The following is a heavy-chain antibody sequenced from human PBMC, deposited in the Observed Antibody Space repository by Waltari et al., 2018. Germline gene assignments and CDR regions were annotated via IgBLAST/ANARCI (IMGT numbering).Heavy chain of an antibody. CDR3: ARVNSNYVNWFDP. V-gene: IGHV3-20*04. CDR2: INWDGSST. Sequence: EEQLVESGGGVDRPGGSLRLSCAASGFPFDHSAMAWVRQAPGKGLEWVSGINWDGSSTGYADSVKGRFTISRDNAKNSLHLHVNSLTAEDTAFYYCARVNSNYVNWFDPWGQGTLVIVSS. D-gene: IGHD4-4*01. J-gene: IGHJ5*02. CDR1: GFPFDHSA.